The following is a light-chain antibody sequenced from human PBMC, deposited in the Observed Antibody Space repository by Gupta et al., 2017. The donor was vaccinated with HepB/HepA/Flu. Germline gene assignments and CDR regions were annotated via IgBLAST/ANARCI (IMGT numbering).Light chain of an antibody. Sequence: SYVLTPPPSVSAAPGKPARITCGGNNIGSKSVHWYQQKPGQAPVLVVYDDSDRPSGIPERFSGSNSGNTATLTISRVEAGDEADYYCQVWDSSSDHPVFGGGTKLTVL. CDR3: QVWDSSSDHPV. CDR2: DDS. CDR1: NIGSKS. V-gene: IGLV3-21*03. J-gene: IGLJ2*01.